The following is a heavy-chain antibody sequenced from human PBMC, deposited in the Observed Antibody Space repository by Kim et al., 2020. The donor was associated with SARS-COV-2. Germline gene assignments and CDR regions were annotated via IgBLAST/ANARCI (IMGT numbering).Heavy chain of an antibody. V-gene: IGHV3-23*01. J-gene: IGHJ4*02. Sequence: ADSVKGRFTISRDNSKNTLYLQMNSLRAEDTAVYYCAKDRVAAAGTFDYWGQGTLVTVSS. CDR3: AKDRVAAAGTFDY. D-gene: IGHD6-13*01.